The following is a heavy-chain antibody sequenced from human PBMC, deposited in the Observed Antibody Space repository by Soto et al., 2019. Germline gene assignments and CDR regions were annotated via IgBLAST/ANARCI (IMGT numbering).Heavy chain of an antibody. J-gene: IGHJ6*02. CDR3: DVADYNGIAG. V-gene: IGHV3-21*01. CDR2: ISSSRSYT. CDR1: GFTFSSYT. D-gene: IGHD2-21*01. Sequence: EVQLVESGGGLVQPGGSLRLSCAASGFTFSSYTMNWVCQAPGKGLEWVSSISSSRSYTYYADSVKGRFTISSDNAKNALYLKMNISRAEATDVYYCDVADYNGIAGWGQGTTVTVSS.